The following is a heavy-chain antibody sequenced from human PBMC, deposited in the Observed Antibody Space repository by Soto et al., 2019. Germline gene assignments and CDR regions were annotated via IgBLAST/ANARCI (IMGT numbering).Heavy chain of an antibody. D-gene: IGHD2-21*02. V-gene: IGHV1-69*12. Sequence: QVQLVQSGAEVKKPGSSVKVSCKASGGTFSSYAISWVRQAPGQGLEWMGGIIPIFGTANYAQKFQGRVTITADESTSPAYMELSSLRSEDTAVYYCARGRHIVVVTAIYGMDVWGQGTTVTVSS. J-gene: IGHJ6*02. CDR2: IIPIFGTA. CDR1: GGTFSSYA. CDR3: ARGRHIVVVTAIYGMDV.